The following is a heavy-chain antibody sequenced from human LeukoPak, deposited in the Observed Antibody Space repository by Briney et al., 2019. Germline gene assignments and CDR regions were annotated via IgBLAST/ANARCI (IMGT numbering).Heavy chain of an antibody. J-gene: IGHJ4*02. V-gene: IGHV3-64*01. CDR2: ISSNGGST. CDR1: GFTFSSYA. CDR3: ARDFYRYVAVAGTGVYFDY. D-gene: IGHD6-19*01. Sequence: GSLRLSCAASGFTFSSYAMHWVRQAPGKGLEYVSAISSNGGSTYYANSVKGRFTISRDNSKNTLYLQMGSLRAEDMAVYYCARDFYRYVAVAGTGVYFDYWGQGTLVTVSS.